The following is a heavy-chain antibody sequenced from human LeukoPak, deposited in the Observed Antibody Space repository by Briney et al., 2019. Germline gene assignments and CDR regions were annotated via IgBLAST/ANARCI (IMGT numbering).Heavy chain of an antibody. J-gene: IGHJ4*02. D-gene: IGHD5-24*01. V-gene: IGHV4-34*01. Sequence: SETLSLTCAVYGGSFSGYYWSWIRQPPGKGLEWIEEINHSGSTNYNPSLKSRVTISVDTSKNQFSLKLSSVTAADTAVYYCARGLRAQPEMATITYYFDYWGQGTLVTVSS. CDR3: ARGLRAQPEMATITYYFDY. CDR1: GGSFSGYY. CDR2: INHSGST.